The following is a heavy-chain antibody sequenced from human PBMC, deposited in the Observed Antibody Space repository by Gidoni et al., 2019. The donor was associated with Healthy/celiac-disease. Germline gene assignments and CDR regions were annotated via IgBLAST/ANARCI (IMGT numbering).Heavy chain of an antibody. J-gene: IGHJ4*02. Sequence: QVQLQESGPGLVKPSGTLSLTCAVSGGSISSSNWWSWVRQPPGKGLEWIGEISHSWSTNYNPSLKSRVTISVDKSKNQFSLKLSSVTAADTAVYYCARVYSSVDGDIFDYWGQGTLVTVSS. CDR1: GGSISSSNW. D-gene: IGHD6-19*01. V-gene: IGHV4-4*02. CDR2: ISHSWST. CDR3: ARVYSSVDGDIFDY.